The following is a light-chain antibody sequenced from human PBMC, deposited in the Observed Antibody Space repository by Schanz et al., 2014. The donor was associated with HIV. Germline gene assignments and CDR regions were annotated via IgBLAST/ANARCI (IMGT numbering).Light chain of an antibody. J-gene: IGLJ2*01. Sequence: QSVLTQPASVSGSPGQSITISCTGPNSDIDFDYYVSWFQQHPGKAPQLMISDDSRRPSGVSNRFSGSKSDNTASLTISALQPEDEADYYCISYTSDTVLFGGGTKLTV. CDR1: NSDIDFDYY. V-gene: IGLV2-14*03. CDR3: ISYTSDTVL. CDR2: DDS.